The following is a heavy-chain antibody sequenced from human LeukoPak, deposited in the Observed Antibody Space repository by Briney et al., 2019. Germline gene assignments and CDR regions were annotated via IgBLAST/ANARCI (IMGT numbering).Heavy chain of an antibody. CDR3: ASTMVRAAFDI. J-gene: IGHJ3*02. Sequence: PSETLSLTCAVSGYSISSGYYWGWIRQPPGKGLEWIGSIYHSGSTYYNPSPKSRVTISVDTSKNQFSLKLSSVTAADTAVYYCASTMVRAAFDIWGQGTMVTVSS. D-gene: IGHD3-10*01. V-gene: IGHV4-38-2*01. CDR2: IYHSGST. CDR1: GYSISSGYY.